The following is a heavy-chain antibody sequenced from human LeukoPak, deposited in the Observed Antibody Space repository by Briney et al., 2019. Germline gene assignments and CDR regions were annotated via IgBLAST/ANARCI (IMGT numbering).Heavy chain of an antibody. CDR3: ARDSMDIVVVDNWFDP. D-gene: IGHD2-15*01. CDR2: IIPIFGTA. J-gene: IGHJ5*02. V-gene: IGHV1-69*05. Sequence: ASVKVSCKASGGTFSGYAISWVRQAPGQGLEWMGRIIPIFGTANYAQKFQGRVTITTDESTSTAYMELSSLRSEDTAVYYCARDSMDIVVVDNWFDPWGQGTLVTVSS. CDR1: GGTFSGYA.